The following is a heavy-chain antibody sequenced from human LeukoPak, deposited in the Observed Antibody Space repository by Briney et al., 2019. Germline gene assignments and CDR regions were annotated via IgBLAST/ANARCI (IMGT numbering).Heavy chain of an antibody. D-gene: IGHD1-7*01. CDR1: GFTFSSHW. V-gene: IGHV3-23*01. CDR3: AKDRARGGTTDFDY. Sequence: GGSLRLSCAASGFTFSSHWMHWVRQAPGKGLEWVSAISGSGDSTYYADSVKGRFTISRDNSKNTLHLQMNSLRAEDTAVYYCAKDRARGGTTDFDYWGQGTLVTVSS. J-gene: IGHJ4*02. CDR2: ISGSGDST.